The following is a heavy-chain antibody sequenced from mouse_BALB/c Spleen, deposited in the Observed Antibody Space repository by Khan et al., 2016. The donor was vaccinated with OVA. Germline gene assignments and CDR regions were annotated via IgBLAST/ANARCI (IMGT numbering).Heavy chain of an antibody. Sequence: EVQLQESGPDLVKPGASVKISCKASGYSFTLYYMTWVKQSHGKSLEWIERVNPNTGGSDYNQEFKGKAILTVDKSSNTAYMELHSLTSEDSAVYYCARGYDFFAYWGQGTLVTVSA. V-gene: IGHV1-26*01. D-gene: IGHD2-14*01. J-gene: IGHJ3*01. CDR2: VNPNTGGS. CDR3: ARGYDFFAY. CDR1: GYSFTLYY.